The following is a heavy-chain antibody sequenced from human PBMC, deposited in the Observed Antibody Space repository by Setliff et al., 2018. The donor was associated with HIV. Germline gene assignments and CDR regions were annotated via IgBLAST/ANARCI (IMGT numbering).Heavy chain of an antibody. Sequence: ASVKVSCKISGYTLTELSIHWVRQAPGKGLGWMANFDPEDGETFYAQKFQGRLTMTEDTSTDTAYMELSSLRSDDTAMHYCATDPGYSSTWYSESFQHWGQGTVVTVSS. D-gene: IGHD6-13*01. CDR3: ATDPGYSSTWYSESFQH. V-gene: IGHV1-24*01. CDR1: GYTLTELS. J-gene: IGHJ1*01. CDR2: FDPEDGET.